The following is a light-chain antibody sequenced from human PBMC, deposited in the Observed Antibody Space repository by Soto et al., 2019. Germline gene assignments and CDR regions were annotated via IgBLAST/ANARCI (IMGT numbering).Light chain of an antibody. Sequence: QSALTRPASVSGSPGQSITISCTGTSSDVGGYNYVSWYQQHPGKAPKLMIYDVSNRPSGVSNRFSGSKSGNTASLTISGLQAEDEADYYCSSYTSSSTGFGGGTQLTVL. V-gene: IGLV2-14*01. CDR3: SSYTSSSTG. CDR2: DVS. J-gene: IGLJ3*02. CDR1: SSDVGGYNY.